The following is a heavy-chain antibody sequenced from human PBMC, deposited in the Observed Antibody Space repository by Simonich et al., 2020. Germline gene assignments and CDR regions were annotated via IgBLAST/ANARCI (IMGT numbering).Heavy chain of an antibody. CDR1: GFTFADYA. V-gene: IGHV3-9*01. CDR2: ISWIRSIK. D-gene: IGHD6-13*01. J-gene: IGHJ1*01. Sequence: EVQLVESGGGLVQPGGSLRRSCAASGFTFADYAMLWVREAPGKGLEGVSGISWIRSIKRYANSVKDRFTITRDNAKTSLYPQMNSHRAEDTALYYCAKDVAAAGTEYFQHWGQGTLVTVSS. CDR3: AKDVAAAGTEYFQH.